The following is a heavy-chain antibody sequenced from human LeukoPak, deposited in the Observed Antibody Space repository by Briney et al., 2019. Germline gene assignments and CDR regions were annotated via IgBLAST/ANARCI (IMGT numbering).Heavy chain of an antibody. Sequence: SETLSLTCTVSGGSISSYYWSWIRQPPGKGLEWIGYIYYSGSTNYNPSLKSRVTISVDTSKNQFSLKLSSVTAADTAVYFCARVYGGFDPWGQGTLVTGSS. CDR1: GGSISSYY. D-gene: IGHD3-10*01. J-gene: IGHJ5*02. CDR2: IYYSGST. CDR3: ARVYGGFDP. V-gene: IGHV4-59*01.